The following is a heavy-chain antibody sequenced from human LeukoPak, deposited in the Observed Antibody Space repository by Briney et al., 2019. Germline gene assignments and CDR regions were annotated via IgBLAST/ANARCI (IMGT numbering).Heavy chain of an antibody. CDR1: IGTLSSYA. Sequence: SVKVSSKPSIGTLSSYAISWVRQAPRRGREWMGRIIPILGIPNYAQKFQGRVTITADKSTSTAYMELSSLRYEDTAVYYCARDGYSSSYLLPGPEPTPSSAWGQGTLVTVSS. CDR2: IIPILGIP. J-gene: IGHJ5*02. D-gene: IGHD6-6*01. V-gene: IGHV1-69*04. CDR3: ARDGYSSSYLLPGPEPTPSSA.